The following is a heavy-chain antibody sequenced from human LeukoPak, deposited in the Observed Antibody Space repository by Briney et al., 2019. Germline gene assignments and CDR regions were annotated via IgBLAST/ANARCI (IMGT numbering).Heavy chain of an antibody. V-gene: IGHV4-34*01. CDR2: INHSGST. D-gene: IGHD4-17*01. CDR1: GGSFSRYY. J-gene: IGHJ3*02. CDR3: ARSLRRPTVTHAFDI. Sequence: PSETLSLTCAVYGGSFSRYYWSWIRQPPGKGLEWIGEINHSGSTNYNPSLKSRVTISVDTSKNQFSLKLSSVTAADTAVYYCARSLRRPTVTHAFDIWGQGTMVTVSS.